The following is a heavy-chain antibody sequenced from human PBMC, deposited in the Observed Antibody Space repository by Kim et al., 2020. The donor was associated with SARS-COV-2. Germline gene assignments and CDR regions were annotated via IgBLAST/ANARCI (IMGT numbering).Heavy chain of an antibody. CDR3: ARISAGVFDY. Sequence: DTRYSPPFQGQVTISADRSISTAYLQWSSLTASDTATYYCARISAGVFDYWGQGTLVTSPQ. V-gene: IGHV5-51*01. CDR2: DT. J-gene: IGHJ4*02. D-gene: IGHD6-13*01.